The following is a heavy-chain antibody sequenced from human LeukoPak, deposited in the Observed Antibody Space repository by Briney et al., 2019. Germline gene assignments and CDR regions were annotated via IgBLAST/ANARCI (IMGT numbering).Heavy chain of an antibody. Sequence: QSGGSLRLSCAASGFMFSSYWMSWVRQAPGKGLEWVADIKEDGSEKSYVDSVKGRFTISRDNAKNSLYLQMNTLRAEDTAVYYCARVCQIRGVFDYWGQGTLVTVSS. J-gene: IGHJ4*02. CDR1: GFMFSSYW. CDR2: IKEDGSEK. V-gene: IGHV3-7*01. D-gene: IGHD3-10*01. CDR3: ARVCQIRGVFDY.